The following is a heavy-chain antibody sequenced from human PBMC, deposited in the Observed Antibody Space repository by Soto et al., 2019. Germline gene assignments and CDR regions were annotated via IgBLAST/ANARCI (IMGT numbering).Heavy chain of an antibody. CDR2: INQDGSEK. CDR1: GFSFTSYW. D-gene: IGHD3-3*01. J-gene: IGHJ3*02. V-gene: IGHV3-7*04. Sequence: GALRLSCAASGFSFTSYWMSWVRQAPGKGLEWVANINQDGSEKYYVDSVKGRFTISRDNAKNSLYLQMNSLRAEDTAVYYCVSDQDDSSDAFDIWGQGTMVTVSS. CDR3: VSDQDDSSDAFDI.